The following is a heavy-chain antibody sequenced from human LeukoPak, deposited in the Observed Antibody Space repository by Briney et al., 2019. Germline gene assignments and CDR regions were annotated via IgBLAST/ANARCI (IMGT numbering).Heavy chain of an antibody. CDR2: INHSGST. J-gene: IGHJ4*02. D-gene: IGHD3-16*02. CDR1: GGSFSGYY. V-gene: IGHV4-34*01. CDR3: ARAVYYDYVWGSYRGRYFDY. Sequence: SETLSLTCAVYGGSFSGYYWSWIRQPPGKGLEWIGEINHSGSTNYNPSLKSRVTISVDTSKNQFSLKLSSVTAADTAVYYCARAVYYDYVWGSYRGRYFDYWGQGTLVTVSS.